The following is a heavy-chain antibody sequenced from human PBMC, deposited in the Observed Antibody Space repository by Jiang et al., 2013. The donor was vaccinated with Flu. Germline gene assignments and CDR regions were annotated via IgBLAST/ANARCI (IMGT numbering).Heavy chain of an antibody. CDR2: IYHSGST. CDR1: GGSISSSNW. J-gene: IGHJ6*02. V-gene: IGHV4-4*02. D-gene: IGHD3-10*01. Sequence: GLVKPSGTLSLTCAVSGGSISSSNWWSWVRQPPGKGLEWIGEIYHSGSTNYNPSLKSRVTISVDKSKNQFSLKLSSVTAADTAVYYCARRGGYYGSGSYHYGMDVWGQGTTVTVSS. CDR3: ARRGGYYGSGSYHYGMDV.